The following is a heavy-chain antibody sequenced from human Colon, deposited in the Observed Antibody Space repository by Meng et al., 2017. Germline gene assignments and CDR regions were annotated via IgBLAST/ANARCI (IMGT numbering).Heavy chain of an antibody. D-gene: IGHD3-16*01. CDR2: IYDNGYT. CDR1: GDSVTTTLSS. V-gene: IGHV4-30-2*06. J-gene: IGHJ4*02. CDR3: ARGYRGSTYFAY. Sequence: QLQLQEFGSRLVKPSEPLSLTCAVSGDSVTTTLSSWSWIRQSPGKGLEWIGNIYDNGYTYYSPSLRSRVTISVDRSNNQFSLNLNSVTAADTAVYFWARGYRGSTYFAYWGQGILVTVSS.